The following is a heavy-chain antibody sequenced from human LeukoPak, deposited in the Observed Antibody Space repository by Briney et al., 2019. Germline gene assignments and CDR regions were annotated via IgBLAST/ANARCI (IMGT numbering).Heavy chain of an antibody. CDR1: GFTFSNYG. CDR2: IVYDGFYK. V-gene: IGHV3-33*08. D-gene: IGHD5-18*01. J-gene: IGHJ6*02. Sequence: GGSLRLSCAASGFTFSNYGMHWVPQAPGKGLEWVALIVYDGFYKYYADSVKGRFTISRDISKNTLNLQMNSLRVEDTAVYYCARDVSRGYLRPLDVWGQGTTVTVSS. CDR3: ARDVSRGYLRPLDV.